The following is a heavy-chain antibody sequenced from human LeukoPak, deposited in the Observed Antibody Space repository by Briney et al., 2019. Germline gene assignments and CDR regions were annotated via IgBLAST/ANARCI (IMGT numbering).Heavy chain of an antibody. CDR2: INSNGPRT. CDR3: VRSSAYGDY. CDR1: GVSFSSYA. J-gene: IGHJ4*02. Sequence: GGSLRLSCSASGVSFSSYAMYWGRQGPGTGLEYLLTINSNGPRTHYAYTVKGRFPISRQSSNNTLYRQMSSLRAEDTAVYYCVRSSAYGDYWGEGTMVSVSS. D-gene: IGHD3-22*01. V-gene: IGHV3-64D*06.